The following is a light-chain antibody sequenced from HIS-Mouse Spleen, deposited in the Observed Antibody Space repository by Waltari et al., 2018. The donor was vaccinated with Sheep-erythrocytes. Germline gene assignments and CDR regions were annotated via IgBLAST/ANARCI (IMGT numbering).Light chain of an antibody. Sequence: QSALTQPRSVSGSPGQSVTISCPGTSSDVGGYNSVSWYQQHPGKAPKLMIYEVSKRPSGVPDRFSGSKSGNTASLTISGLQAEDEADYYCCSYAGSYNHVFATGTKVTVL. CDR3: CSYAGSYNHV. V-gene: IGLV2-11*01. CDR1: SSDVGGYNS. J-gene: IGLJ1*01. CDR2: EVS.